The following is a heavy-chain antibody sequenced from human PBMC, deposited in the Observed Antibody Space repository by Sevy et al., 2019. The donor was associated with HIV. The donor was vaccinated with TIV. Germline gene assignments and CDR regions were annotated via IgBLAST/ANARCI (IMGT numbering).Heavy chain of an antibody. J-gene: IGHJ4*02. CDR2: ISYDGSSK. Sequence: GGSLRLSCAASGFTFSSFAMHWVRQAPGKGLEWVAVISYDGSSKYYPDSVKGRFTISRDNSKNTLYLQMNRLRPEDTAVYFCAILGVDCVSTNCYGMRSLSFDFWGQGTLVTVSS. V-gene: IGHV3-30-3*01. CDR1: GFTFSSFA. D-gene: IGHD2-2*01. CDR3: AILGVDCVSTNCYGMRSLSFDF.